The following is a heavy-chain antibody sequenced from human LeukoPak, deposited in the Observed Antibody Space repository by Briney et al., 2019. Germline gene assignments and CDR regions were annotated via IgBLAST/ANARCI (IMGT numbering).Heavy chain of an antibody. Sequence: RPGGSLRLSCAASGFTFSSYAMSWVRQAPGKGLEWVSAISGSGGSTYYADSVKGRFTISRDNSKNTLYLQMNSLRAEDTAVYYCAKDVSVLNYMDVWGKGTTVTVSS. CDR2: ISGSGGST. CDR1: GFTFSSYA. CDR3: AKDVSVLNYMDV. J-gene: IGHJ6*03. D-gene: IGHD2-8*01. V-gene: IGHV3-23*01.